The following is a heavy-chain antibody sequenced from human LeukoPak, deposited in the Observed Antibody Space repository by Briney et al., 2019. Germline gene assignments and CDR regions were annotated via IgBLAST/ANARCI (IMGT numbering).Heavy chain of an antibody. CDR3: ATYSLSWY. V-gene: IGHV3-15*01. J-gene: IGHJ4*02. CDR1: GFTFSKAL. CDR2: LKSKSDGGTT. Sequence: GSLRLSCAASGFTFSKALMHWVRQAPGKGMEWVARLKSKSDGGTTDYAAPVKGRFTISRDDSKNTLYLQMNSLKTEDTAVYYCATYSLSWYWGQGTLATISS. D-gene: IGHD2-15*01.